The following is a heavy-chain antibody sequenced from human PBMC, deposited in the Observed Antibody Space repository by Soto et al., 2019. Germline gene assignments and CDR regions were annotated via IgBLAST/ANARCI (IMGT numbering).Heavy chain of an antibody. CDR2: IKQDGSEK. Sequence: GGSLRLSCVASGFTLSSYWMSWVRQAPGKGLEWVANIKQDGSEKYYVDSVKGRFTISRDNAKNSLYLQMNSLRAEDTAVYYCARIYCSGGSCYPDGLDYWGQGTLVTVPS. V-gene: IGHV3-7*05. CDR3: ARIYCSGGSCYPDGLDY. CDR1: GFTLSSYW. D-gene: IGHD2-15*01. J-gene: IGHJ4*02.